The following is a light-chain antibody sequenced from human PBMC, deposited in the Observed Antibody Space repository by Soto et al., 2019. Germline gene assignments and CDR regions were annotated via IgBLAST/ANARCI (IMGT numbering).Light chain of an antibody. CDR3: QKYNSAPPT. CDR1: QGISNF. V-gene: IGKV1-27*01. Sequence: DIQMTQSPSSLSASVRDRITITCRASQGISNFLAWYQQKPGKVPKLLIYAASTLESGVPSRFSGSGSGTDFTLTISSLQPEDVATYYCQKYNSAPPTFGGGTKVEIK. CDR2: AAS. J-gene: IGKJ4*01.